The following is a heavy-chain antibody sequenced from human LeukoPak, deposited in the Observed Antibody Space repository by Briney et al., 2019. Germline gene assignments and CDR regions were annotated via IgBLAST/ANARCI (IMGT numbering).Heavy chain of an antibody. J-gene: IGHJ4*02. CDR2: ITSSSSYM. V-gene: IGHV3-21*01. CDR1: GFTFSDYN. CDR3: ARGGSSSPVISVH. D-gene: IGHD6-6*01. Sequence: AGGSLRLSCAASGFTFSDYNMNWVRQAPGKGLEWVSSITSSSSYMCYADSVKGRFTISRDNAGNSLYLQMNSLRAEDTAVYYCARGGSSSPVISVHWGQGTLVTVSS.